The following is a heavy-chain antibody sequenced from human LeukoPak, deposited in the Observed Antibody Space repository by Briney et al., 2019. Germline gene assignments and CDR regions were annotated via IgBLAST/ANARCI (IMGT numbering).Heavy chain of an antibody. J-gene: IGHJ4*02. Sequence: ASVKVSCKASGYTFTSYYMHWVRQAPGQGLEWMGIINPSGGSTSYAQKFQGRVTMTRDTSTSTVYMELSSLSSEDTAVYYCGRDSLRGCYEGYWGQGTLVTVSS. CDR1: GYTFTSYY. V-gene: IGHV1-46*03. D-gene: IGHD5-12*01. CDR2: INPSGGST. CDR3: GRDSLRGCYEGY.